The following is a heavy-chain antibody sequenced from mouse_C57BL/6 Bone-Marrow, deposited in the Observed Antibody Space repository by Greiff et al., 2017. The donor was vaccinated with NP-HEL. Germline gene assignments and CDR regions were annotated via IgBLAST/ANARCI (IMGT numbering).Heavy chain of an antibody. Sequence: EVKLVESGGGLVKPGGSLKLSCAASGFTFSDYGMHWVRQAPEKGLEWVAYISSGSSTIYYADTVKGRFTISRDNAKNTLFLQMTSLRSEDTAMYYCARPYDYDGYWYFDGWGTGTTVTVSS. J-gene: IGHJ1*03. V-gene: IGHV5-17*01. CDR1: GFTFSDYG. CDR2: ISSGSSTI. CDR3: ARPYDYDGYWYFDG. D-gene: IGHD2-4*01.